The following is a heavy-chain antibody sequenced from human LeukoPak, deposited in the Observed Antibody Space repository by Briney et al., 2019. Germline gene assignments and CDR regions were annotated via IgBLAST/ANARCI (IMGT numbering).Heavy chain of an antibody. V-gene: IGHV3-30-3*01. D-gene: IGHD2-15*01. CDR3: ARDFCSGGSCYPDAFDI. CDR2: ISYDGSNK. Sequence: HPGGSLRLSCAASGFTFSSYAMHWVRQAPGKGLEWVAVISYDGSNKYYADSVKGRSTISRDNSKNTLYLKMNSLRAEDTAVYYCARDFCSGGSCYPDAFDIWGQGTMVTVSS. CDR1: GFTFSSYA. J-gene: IGHJ3*02.